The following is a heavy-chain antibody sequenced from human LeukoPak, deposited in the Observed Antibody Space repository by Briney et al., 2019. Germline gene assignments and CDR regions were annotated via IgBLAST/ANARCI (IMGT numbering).Heavy chain of an antibody. D-gene: IGHD7-27*01. V-gene: IGHV3-23*01. CDR1: GFTFSSAW. CDR2: IGSSGGGI. Sequence: GGSLRLSCAPSGFTFSSAWMHWVRHPPGKRLEWVSIIGSSGGGIHYADSVKGRFTISRDNSKNALYLQMNSLRVEDTAVYYCAIDPNWGTHSWGQGVLVTVSS. J-gene: IGHJ4*02. CDR3: AIDPNWGTHS.